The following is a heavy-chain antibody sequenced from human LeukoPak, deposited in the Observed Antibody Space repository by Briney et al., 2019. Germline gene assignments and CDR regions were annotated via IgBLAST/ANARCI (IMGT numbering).Heavy chain of an antibody. CDR1: GGTFSSYA. CDR3: ARGGLNHDYVWGSYPTGMDV. V-gene: IGHV1-69*13. Sequence: ASVKVSCKASGGTFSSYAIIWVRQAPGQGLEWMGGIIPIFGTSNYAQKFQGRVTITADESTSTAYMDLSSLRSEDTAVYYCARGGLNHDYVWGSYPTGMDVWGQGPRSPSP. D-gene: IGHD3-16*02. J-gene: IGHJ6*02. CDR2: IIPIFGTS.